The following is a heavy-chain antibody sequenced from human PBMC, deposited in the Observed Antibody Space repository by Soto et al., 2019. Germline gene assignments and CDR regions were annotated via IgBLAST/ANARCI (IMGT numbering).Heavy chain of an antibody. Sequence: QVQLVQSGAEVKKPGSSVKVSCKASGGTFSSYAISWVRQAPGQGLEWMGGIIPIFGTANYAQKFQGRVTITADESTSTAYMELSSLRSEDTAVYYCASDSGEWLVRDYALDIWGQGTMVTVSS. J-gene: IGHJ3*02. CDR2: IIPIFGTA. V-gene: IGHV1-69*12. CDR1: GGTFSSYA. D-gene: IGHD6-19*01. CDR3: ASDSGEWLVRDYALDI.